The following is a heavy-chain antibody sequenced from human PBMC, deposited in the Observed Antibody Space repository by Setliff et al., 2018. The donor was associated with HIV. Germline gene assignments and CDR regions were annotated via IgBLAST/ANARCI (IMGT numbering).Heavy chain of an antibody. CDR2: IYETGST. CDR1: GDSISGYY. Sequence: KTSETLSLTCTVSGDSISGYYWSWIRQSPGKGLEWIGFIYETGSTNYNPSLKSRVTISVDTSKNQFSLKLSSVTAADAAVYYCARQLSNSLESWGQGSLVTVSS. V-gene: IGHV4-59*01. J-gene: IGHJ4*02. CDR3: ARQLSNSLES. D-gene: IGHD1-1*01.